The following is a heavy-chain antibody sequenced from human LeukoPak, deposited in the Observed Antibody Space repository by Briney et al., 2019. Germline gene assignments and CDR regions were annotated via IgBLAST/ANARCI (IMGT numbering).Heavy chain of an antibody. CDR1: GFTFSSYS. V-gene: IGHV3-21*01. D-gene: IGHD2-15*01. J-gene: IGHJ4*02. CDR3: ARDLEVVAAVLDY. Sequence: GGSLRLPCAASGFTFSSYSMNWVRQAPGKGLEWVSSISSSSSYIYYADSVKGRFTISRDNAKNSLYLQMNSLRAEDTAVYYCARDLEVVAAVLDYWGQGTLVTVSS. CDR2: ISSSSSYI.